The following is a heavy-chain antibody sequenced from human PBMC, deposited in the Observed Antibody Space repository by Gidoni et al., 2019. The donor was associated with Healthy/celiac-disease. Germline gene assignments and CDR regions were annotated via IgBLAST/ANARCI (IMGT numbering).Heavy chain of an antibody. CDR2: MNPSSGNT. D-gene: IGHD3-22*01. CDR3: ARGRVSSSGYYYVYYYYYGMDV. CDR1: GYTFTSYD. V-gene: IGHV1-8*01. Sequence: QVQLVQSGAEVKKPGASVMVSCKASGYTFTSYDIIWVRQATGQGLEWIGGMNPSSGNTGYAQEFQGRVTMTRNTSLSTAYMELSSLRTEDRAVYYCARGRVSSSGYYYVYYYYYGMDVWGQGTTVTVSS. J-gene: IGHJ6*02.